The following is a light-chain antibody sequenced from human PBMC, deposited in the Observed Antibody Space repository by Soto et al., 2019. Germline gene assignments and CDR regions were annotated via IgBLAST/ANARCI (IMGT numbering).Light chain of an antibody. CDR2: DAS. V-gene: IGKV1-5*01. CDR1: QSISIW. CDR3: LQDYNYPIP. J-gene: IGKJ5*01. Sequence: DIEMTQSPSTLSASVGDRVTISCRAIQSISIWLAWYQQKPGKAPKVLIWDASSLQRGVPSRFSGSGSGTDFTLTISSLQADDVATYYCLQDYNYPIPFGQGTRLE.